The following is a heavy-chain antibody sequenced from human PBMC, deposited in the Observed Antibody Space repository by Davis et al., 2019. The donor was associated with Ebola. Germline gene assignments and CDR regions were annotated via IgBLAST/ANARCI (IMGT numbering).Heavy chain of an antibody. CDR1: GYSSSDYY. CDR2: VDPKTGRT. J-gene: IGHJ6*02. CDR3: ATLDILTAYIPYAMDV. Sequence: AASVKVSCKASGYSSSDYYMHWVQGAPGKGLEWVGLVDPKTGRTVYAENFQDRVTISADKSTDTVYMELSSLGYEDTAVYYCATLDILTAYIPYAMDVWGQGTTVIVS. V-gene: IGHV1-69-2*01. D-gene: IGHD3-9*01.